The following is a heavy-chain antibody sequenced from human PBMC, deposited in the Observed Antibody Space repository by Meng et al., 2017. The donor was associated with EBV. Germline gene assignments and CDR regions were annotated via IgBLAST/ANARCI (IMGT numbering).Heavy chain of an antibody. J-gene: IGHJ4*02. CDR3: ARVGIAVAGTGDY. V-gene: IGHV1-2*06. CDR2: INPNSGGT. D-gene: IGHD6-19*01. CDR1: GSTLSGYN. Sequence: LVQCGTEGKRPGASGNVSSKAFGSTLSGYNMDCARQARGQGLEWMGRINPNSGGTNYEQKFQGRVTMTRDTSISTAYMELSRLRSDDTAVYYCARVGIAVAGTGDYWGQGTLVTVSS.